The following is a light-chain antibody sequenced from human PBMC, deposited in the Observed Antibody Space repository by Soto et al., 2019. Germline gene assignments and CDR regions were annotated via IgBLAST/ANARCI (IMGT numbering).Light chain of an antibody. J-gene: IGLJ1*01. CDR1: SRDVGGYNS. CDR3: SSYTTGGSYV. V-gene: IGLV2-14*01. Sequence: QSALTQPASVSGSPGLSIAISCTGTSRDVGGYNSVSWYQQQPDKVPKLIIYDVNSRPSGVSTRFSGSKSGNTASLTVSGLQAEDEGDYYCSSYTTGGSYVFGTGTKLTVL. CDR2: DVN.